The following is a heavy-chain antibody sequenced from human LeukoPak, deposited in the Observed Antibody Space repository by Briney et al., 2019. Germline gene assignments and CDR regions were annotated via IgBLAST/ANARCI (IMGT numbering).Heavy chain of an antibody. J-gene: IGHJ4*02. CDR1: GFTFSSYG. CDR3: ASLGYCSSTSCPLAVDY. Sequence: GGSLRLSCAASGFTFSSYGMNWVRQAPGKGLEWVSSISSSSSYIYYADSVKGRFTISRDNAKNSLYLQMNSLRAEDTAVYYCASLGYCSSTSCPLAVDYWGQGTLVTVSS. V-gene: IGHV3-21*01. CDR2: ISSSSSYI. D-gene: IGHD2-2*01.